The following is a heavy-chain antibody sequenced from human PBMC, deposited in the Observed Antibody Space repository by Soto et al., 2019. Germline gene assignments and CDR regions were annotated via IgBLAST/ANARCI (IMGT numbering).Heavy chain of an antibody. Sequence: EVLLAQSGAEVKKPGDTLKISCKGSGHSFVTHWIGWVRQMPGKGLEWMGIIYPGDSETKYSPSFQGQVTISADKSISTAYLQRSSLKASDTALYYCVSTINGYFEYWGQGTLVTVSS. CDR1: GHSFVTHW. D-gene: IGHD3-9*01. CDR2: IYPGDSET. CDR3: VSTINGYFEY. J-gene: IGHJ4*02. V-gene: IGHV5-51*01.